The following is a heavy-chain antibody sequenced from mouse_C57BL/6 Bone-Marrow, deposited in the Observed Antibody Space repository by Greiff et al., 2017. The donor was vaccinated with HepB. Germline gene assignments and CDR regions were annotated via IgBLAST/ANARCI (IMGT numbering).Heavy chain of an antibody. CDR2: ISSGSSTI. CDR3: ARPGWGWFAY. J-gene: IGHJ3*01. Sequence: EVQRVESGGGLVKPGGSLKLSCAASGFTFSDYGMHWVRQAPEQGLEWVAYISSGSSTIYYADTVKGRFTISRDKAKNTLFLQMTSLRSEDTAMYYCARPGWGWFAYWGQGTLVTVSA. V-gene: IGHV5-17*01. D-gene: IGHD1-1*02. CDR1: GFTFSDYG.